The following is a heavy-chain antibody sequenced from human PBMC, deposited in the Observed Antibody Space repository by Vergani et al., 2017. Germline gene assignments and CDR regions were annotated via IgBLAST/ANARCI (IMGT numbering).Heavy chain of an antibody. D-gene: IGHD6-6*01. CDR2: ISWNSNSI. Sequence: EVQLEESGGGLVLPGRSLRLPCVASGFTSAGYAMHWVRHAPGKGLEWVSGISWNSNSIGYADSVKGRFTISRDNAKNSLYLQMNSLRAEDTALYYCAKDLGTSSGGGWFDPWGQGTLVTVSS. CDR1: GFTSAGYA. J-gene: IGHJ5*02. CDR3: AKDLGTSSGGGWFDP. V-gene: IGHV3-9*02.